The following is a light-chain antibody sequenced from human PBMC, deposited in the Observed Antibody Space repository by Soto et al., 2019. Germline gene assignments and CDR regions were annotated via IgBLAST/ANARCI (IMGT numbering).Light chain of an antibody. J-gene: IGKJ1*01. CDR2: LGS. V-gene: IGKV2-28*01. CDR1: QSLLHSNGYNY. CDR3: MQALQTPWT. Sequence: DIVMTQSPLSLPVTPGEQASISCRSSQSLLHSNGYNYLDWYLQKPGQSPQLLIYLGSNRASGVSDRFSGSGSGTDFTLKISRVEAEDVGVYYCMQALQTPWTFGQGTKVDIK.